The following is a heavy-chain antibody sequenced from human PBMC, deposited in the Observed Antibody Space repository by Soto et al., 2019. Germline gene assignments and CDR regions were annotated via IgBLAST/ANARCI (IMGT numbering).Heavy chain of an antibody. Sequence: PGGSLRLSCAASGFTFSSYGMHWVRQAPGKGLEWVAVIWYDGSNKYYADSVKGRFTISRDNSKNTLYLQMNSLRAEDTAVYYCARVDGPAANNLSIDYWGQGTLVTVSS. J-gene: IGHJ4*02. CDR1: GFTFSSYG. V-gene: IGHV3-33*01. CDR3: ARVDGPAANNLSIDY. D-gene: IGHD2-2*01. CDR2: IWYDGSNK.